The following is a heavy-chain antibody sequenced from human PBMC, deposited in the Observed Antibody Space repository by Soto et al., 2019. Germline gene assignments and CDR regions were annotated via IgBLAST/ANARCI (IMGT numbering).Heavy chain of an antibody. D-gene: IGHD3-22*01. V-gene: IGHV3-11*01. J-gene: IGHJ4*02. CDR2: ISSSGSTI. Sequence: PGGSLRLSCAASGFTFSDYYMSWIRQAPGKGLEWVSYISSSGSTIYYADSVKGRFTISRDNAKNSLYLQMNSLRAEDTAVYYCERGLYYYDSSGYPGYWGQGTLVTVSS. CDR1: GFTFSDYY. CDR3: ERGLYYYDSSGYPGY.